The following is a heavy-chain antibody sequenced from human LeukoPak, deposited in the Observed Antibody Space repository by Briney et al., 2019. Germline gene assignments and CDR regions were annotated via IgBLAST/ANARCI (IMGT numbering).Heavy chain of an antibody. J-gene: IGHJ4*02. CDR2: IKSKTDGGTT. CDR3: TTRRGNYYGSGSTTLVDY. V-gene: IGHV3-15*01. D-gene: IGHD3-10*01. Sequence: TGGSLRLSCAASGFTFSNAWMSWVRQAPGKGLEWVGRIKSKTDGGTTDYAAPVKGRFTISRDDSENTLYLQMNSLKTEDTAVYYCTTRRGNYYGSGSTTLVDYWGQGTLVTVSS. CDR1: GFTFSNAW.